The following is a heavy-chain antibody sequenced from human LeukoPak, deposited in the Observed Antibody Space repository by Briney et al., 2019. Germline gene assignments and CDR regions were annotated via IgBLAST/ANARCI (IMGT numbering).Heavy chain of an antibody. CDR2: ISSSGSTI. CDR3: ARDLNYGDYEDYFDY. CDR1: GFTFSSYE. J-gene: IGHJ4*02. Sequence: PGGSLRLSCAASGFTFSSYEMNWVRQAPGKGLEWVSYISSSGSTIYYADSVKGRFTISRDNAKNSLYLQMNSLRAEDTAVCYCARDLNYGDYEDYFDYWGQGTLVTVSS. D-gene: IGHD4-17*01. V-gene: IGHV3-48*03.